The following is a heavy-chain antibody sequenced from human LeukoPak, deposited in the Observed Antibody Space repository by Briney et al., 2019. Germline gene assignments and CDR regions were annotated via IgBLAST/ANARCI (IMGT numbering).Heavy chain of an antibody. J-gene: IGHJ5*02. Sequence: GGSLRLSCAASEFTFSSYEMNWVRQAPGKGLEWVSYISTSSITIKYADAVKGRFTISRDNDKNSVYLQMNSLRADDTAVYYCARGGSYYWPIDLWGQGTLVTVSS. V-gene: IGHV3-48*01. CDR3: ARGGSYYWPIDL. D-gene: IGHD1-26*01. CDR2: ISTSSITI. CDR1: EFTFSSYE.